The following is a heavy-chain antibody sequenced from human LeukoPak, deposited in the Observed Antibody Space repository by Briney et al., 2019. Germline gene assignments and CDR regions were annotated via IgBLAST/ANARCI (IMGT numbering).Heavy chain of an antibody. Sequence: GESLKISCKGSGCSFTNYWIGWVRQMPGKGLEWMGIIYPDDSDTRYSPSFQGQVTMSADKSFSTAYLQWSSLKASDTAIYYCARPGSSWYGFDYWGQGTLVTVSS. CDR1: GCSFTNYW. J-gene: IGHJ4*02. CDR3: ARPGSSWYGFDY. D-gene: IGHD6-13*01. V-gene: IGHV5-51*01. CDR2: IYPDDSDT.